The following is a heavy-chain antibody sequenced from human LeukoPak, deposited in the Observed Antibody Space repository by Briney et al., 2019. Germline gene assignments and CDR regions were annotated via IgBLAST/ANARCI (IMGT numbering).Heavy chain of an antibody. D-gene: IGHD2-21*02. CDR3: ARVAAYCGGDCSRYYFDY. J-gene: IGHJ4*02. Sequence: AASVKVSCTASGYTFTSYAMHWVRQAPGQRLEWMGWINAGNGNTKYSQKFQGRVTITGDTSTSIAYMELSSLRFEDTAVYYCARVAAYCGGDCSRYYFDYWGQGTLVTVSS. V-gene: IGHV1-3*01. CDR2: INAGNGNT. CDR1: GYTFTSYA.